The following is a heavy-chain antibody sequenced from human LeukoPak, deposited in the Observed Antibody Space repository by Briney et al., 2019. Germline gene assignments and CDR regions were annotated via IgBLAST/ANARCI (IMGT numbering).Heavy chain of an antibody. CDR2: IKRDGSST. Sequence: GGSLRLSCAASGFTFSTYWMHWVRHAPGKGLVWVSRIKRDGSSTTYADSINVRFTIYRDNAKNTEYLEMNSLSPDDTAVYYCARDFGGGHTDYFDYWGQGTLVTAPS. V-gene: IGHV3-74*01. J-gene: IGHJ4*02. CDR3: ARDFGGGHTDYFDY. D-gene: IGHD3-10*01. CDR1: GFTFSTYW.